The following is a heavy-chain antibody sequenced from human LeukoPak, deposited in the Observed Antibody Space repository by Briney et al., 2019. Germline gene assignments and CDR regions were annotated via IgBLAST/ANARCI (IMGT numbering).Heavy chain of an antibody. V-gene: IGHV3-30*04. D-gene: IGHD2-2*01. CDR2: ISNDGNNK. J-gene: IGHJ6*02. CDR1: GFTFSSHA. Sequence: PGRSLRLSCAASGFTFSSHAVHWVRQAPGKGLEWVAVISNDGNNKYYGDSVKGRFTISRDNSKNTLYLLMNSLRADDTAVYYCVRGQYCSGTSCYAYYYYYNMDVWGQGTTVTVSS. CDR3: VRGQYCSGTSCYAYYYYYNMDV.